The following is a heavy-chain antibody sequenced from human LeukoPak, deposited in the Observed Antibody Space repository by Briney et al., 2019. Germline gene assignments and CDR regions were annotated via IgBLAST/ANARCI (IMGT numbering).Heavy chain of an antibody. CDR1: GYTFTRYG. D-gene: IGHD2-15*01. Sequence: GASVKVSCKASGYTFTRYGISWVRQAPGQGIEWMGWISGYNGNIKYQQKLQGRVTMTTDTSTSTAYMELRSLRSDDTAIYYCARDCSGGSCYDGVDYWGQGTLVTVSS. CDR3: ARDCSGGSCYDGVDY. CDR2: ISGYNGNI. V-gene: IGHV1-18*01. J-gene: IGHJ4*02.